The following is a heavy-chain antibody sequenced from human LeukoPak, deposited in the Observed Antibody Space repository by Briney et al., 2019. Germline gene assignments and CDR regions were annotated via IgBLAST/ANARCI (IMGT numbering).Heavy chain of an antibody. CDR3: ARQGYTVSYYFLDY. CDR1: GGSVRSYW. V-gene: IGHV4-4*07. CDR2: IYSTGST. D-gene: IGHD1-26*01. J-gene: IGHJ4*02. Sequence: SETLSLTCDVSGGSVRSYWWGWVRQPAGKGREWLGRIYSTGSTRFNPSLKSRLTLSIDTSTNQFSLTLTSVTAADTAVYFCARQGYTVSYYFLDYWSQGTLVTVSS.